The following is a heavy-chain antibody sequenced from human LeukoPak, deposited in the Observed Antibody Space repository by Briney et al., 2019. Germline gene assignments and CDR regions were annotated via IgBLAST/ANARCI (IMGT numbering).Heavy chain of an antibody. V-gene: IGHV1-2*02. CDR2: INPNSGGT. D-gene: IGHD3-10*01. CDR1: GGTFSSYA. CDR3: ARDLEGVCY. J-gene: IGHJ4*02. Sequence: ASVKVSCKASGGTFSSYAISWVRQAPGQGLEWMGWINPNSGGTNYAQKFQGRVTMTRDTSISTAYMELSRLRSDDTAVYYCARDLEGVCYWGQGTLVTVSS.